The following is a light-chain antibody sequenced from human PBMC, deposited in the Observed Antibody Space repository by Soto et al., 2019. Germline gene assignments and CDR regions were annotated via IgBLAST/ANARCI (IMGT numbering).Light chain of an antibody. Sequence: QPVLTQPASVSGSPGQSITISCTGTSSDIGNYNLVSWYQQHPGKAPKLMIYEGSKRPSGVSNRFSASKSGNTASLTISGLQAEDEADYYCCSFAGSSPSFGGGTKLTVL. CDR2: EGS. CDR3: CSFAGSSPS. V-gene: IGLV2-23*01. CDR1: SSDIGNYNL. J-gene: IGLJ2*01.